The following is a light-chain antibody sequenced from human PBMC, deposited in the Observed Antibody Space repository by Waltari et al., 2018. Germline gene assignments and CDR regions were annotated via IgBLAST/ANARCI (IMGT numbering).Light chain of an antibody. CDR2: EVS. CDR1: DSDVGAYDF. V-gene: IGLV2-14*01. J-gene: IGLJ1*01. CDR3: SSYTTSSAPVV. Sequence: QSALTQPASVSGSPGQSITISCSGTDSDVGAYDFVSWYQQHPGKAPHLIIYEVSNRPSGISNRFSASKSGNTASLTISGLQAEDEADYCCSSYTTSSAPVVFGTGTRVTVL.